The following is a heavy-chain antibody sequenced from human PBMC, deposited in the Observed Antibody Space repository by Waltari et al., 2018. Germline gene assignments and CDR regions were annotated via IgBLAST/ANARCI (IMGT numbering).Heavy chain of an antibody. D-gene: IGHD1-26*01. CDR3: ARSRPIVGATYAFDI. J-gene: IGHJ3*02. CDR2: IYYSGST. CDR1: GGSISSYY. V-gene: IGHV4-59*01. Sequence: QVQLQESGPGLVKPSETLSLTCTVSGGSISSYYWSWIRQPPGKGLEWIGYIYYSGSTNYNPSLKSRVTISVDTSKNQFSLKLSSVTAADTAVYYCARSRPIVGATYAFDIWGQGTMVTVSS.